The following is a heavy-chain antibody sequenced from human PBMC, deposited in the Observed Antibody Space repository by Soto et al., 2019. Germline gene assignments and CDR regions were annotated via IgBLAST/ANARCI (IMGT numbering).Heavy chain of an antibody. Sequence: QVQLVQSGAEVKRPGSSVKVSCKASGDTFSFYSNNWVRQAPGLGLEWMGRVNPILSMSNYAQRFQGRVTMTADKSTSTAYMELSGLRSEDTAMYYYATSYGSGYRAFDYWGQGALVTVSS. CDR3: ATSYGSGYRAFDY. CDR2: VNPILSMS. D-gene: IGHD3-10*01. CDR1: GDTFSFYS. J-gene: IGHJ4*02. V-gene: IGHV1-69*04.